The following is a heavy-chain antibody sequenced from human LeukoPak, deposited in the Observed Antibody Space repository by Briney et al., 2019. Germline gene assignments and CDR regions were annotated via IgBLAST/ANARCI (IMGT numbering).Heavy chain of an antibody. V-gene: IGHV3-48*01. CDR2: ISSSSSTI. CDR1: GFTFSSYS. D-gene: IGHD3-3*01. CDR3: ARDTIFGVAYFDY. Sequence: GGSLRLSCAASGFTFSSYSMNWVRQAPGKGLEWVSYISSSSSTIYYADSVKGRFTISRDNAKNSLYLQMNSLRAEDTAVYYCARDTIFGVAYFDYWGQGTLVTVSS. J-gene: IGHJ4*02.